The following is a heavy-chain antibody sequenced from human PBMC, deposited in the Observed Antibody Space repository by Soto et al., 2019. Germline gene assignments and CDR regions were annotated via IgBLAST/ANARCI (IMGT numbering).Heavy chain of an antibody. CDR3: TRPDSSGSLHWYFDL. CDR2: IRSKANSYAT. D-gene: IGHD3-22*01. Sequence: PGGSLRLSCAASGFTFSGSAMHWVRQASGKGLEWVGRIRSKANSYATAYAASVKGRFTISRDDSKNTAYLQMNSLKTEDTAVYYCTRPDSSGSLHWYFDLWGRGTLVTVSS. V-gene: IGHV3-73*01. CDR1: GFTFSGSA. J-gene: IGHJ2*01.